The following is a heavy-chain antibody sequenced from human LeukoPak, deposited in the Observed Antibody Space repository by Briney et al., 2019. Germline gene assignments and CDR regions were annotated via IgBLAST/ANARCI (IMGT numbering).Heavy chain of an antibody. D-gene: IGHD2-15*01. CDR1: GGSISSDGCY. CDR2: IYYSGST. J-gene: IGHJ5*02. Sequence: PSQTLSLTCTVSGGSISSDGCYWSWIRHYPGKGLEWIGYIYYSGSTYYNPSLKSRVTISVDTSKNQFSLKLSSVTAADTAVYYCASRWGYCSGGSCNSYSWFDPWGQGTLVTVSS. CDR3: ASRWGYCSGGSCNSYSWFDP. V-gene: IGHV4-31*03.